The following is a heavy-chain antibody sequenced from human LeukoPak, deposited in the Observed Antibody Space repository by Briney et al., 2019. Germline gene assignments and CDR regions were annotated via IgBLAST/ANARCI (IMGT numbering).Heavy chain of an antibody. CDR1: GFTFSSYA. V-gene: IGHV3-23*01. J-gene: IGHJ4*02. CDR3: AKVGLFRYGDGEHYFDY. D-gene: IGHD4-17*01. Sequence: GGSLRLSCAASGFTFSSYAVSWVRQAPGKGLEWVSTIRDGGGSTYYADSVKGRFTISGDNSKDTLYLQMNSLRAEDTAVYYCAKVGLFRYGDGEHYFDYWGQGSLVTVSS. CDR2: IRDGGGST.